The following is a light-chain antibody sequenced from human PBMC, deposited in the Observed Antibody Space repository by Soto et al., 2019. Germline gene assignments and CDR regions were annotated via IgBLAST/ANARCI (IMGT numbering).Light chain of an antibody. CDR1: SSDVGGYND. CDR3: SSYTSTSAVAVV. Sequence: QSALTQPASVSGSPGQSITISCTGTSSDVGGYNDVSWYQQHPGKAPKLMIYDVSNRPSGVSNRFSGSKSGNTASLTISGLQAEVQADDYGSSYTSTSAVAVVFGGGTKLTVL. V-gene: IGLV2-14*01. CDR2: DVS. J-gene: IGLJ2*01.